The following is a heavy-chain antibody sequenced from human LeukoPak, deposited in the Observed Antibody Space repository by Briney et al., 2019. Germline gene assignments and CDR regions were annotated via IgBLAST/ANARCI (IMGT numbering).Heavy chain of an antibody. CDR3: ARFGVDYDMDV. J-gene: IGHJ6*02. Sequence: PSETLSLTCTVSGGSISGHYWTWIRQPPGKGLEWIGQIHYSGRPDYNPSLKSRVTISVDTSKNQLSLKVTSVTGVDTAVYYCARFGVDYDMDVWGQGTLVTVSS. D-gene: IGHD3-16*01. CDR2: IHYSGRP. CDR1: GGSISGHY. V-gene: IGHV4-59*11.